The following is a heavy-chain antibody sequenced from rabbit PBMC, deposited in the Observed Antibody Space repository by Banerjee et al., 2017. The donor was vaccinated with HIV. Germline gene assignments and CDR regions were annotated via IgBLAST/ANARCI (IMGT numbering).Heavy chain of an antibody. CDR1: GFSFSSTYW. Sequence: QEQLEESGGDLVKPEGSLTLTCTASGFSFSSTYWICWVRQAPGKGPEWIACIDAGSTGNTYYVSWAKGRFTISKTPSTTVTLQMTSLTAADTATYFCARRADYAGGGNFNLWGPGTLVTVS. D-gene: IGHD4-2*01. CDR3: ARRADYAGGGNFNL. V-gene: IGHV1S45*01. CDR2: IDAGSTGNT. J-gene: IGHJ4*01.